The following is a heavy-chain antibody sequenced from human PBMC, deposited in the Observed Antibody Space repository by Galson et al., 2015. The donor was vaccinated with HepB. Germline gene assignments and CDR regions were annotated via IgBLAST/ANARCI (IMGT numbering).Heavy chain of an antibody. Sequence: SLRLSCAASGFTFSNYWMAWVRQAPGKGLEWVSDISSYGGRTDYADSVKGRFTISRDNSKNTLYLQMNSLRAEDTAVYYCAKRGAVGDYYFDYWGQGTLVTVSS. CDR2: ISSYGGRT. V-gene: IGHV3-23*01. D-gene: IGHD2-21*01. CDR3: AKRGAVGDYYFDY. CDR1: GFTFSNYW. J-gene: IGHJ4*02.